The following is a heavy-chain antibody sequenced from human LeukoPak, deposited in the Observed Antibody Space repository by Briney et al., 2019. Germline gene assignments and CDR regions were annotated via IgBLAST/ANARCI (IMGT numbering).Heavy chain of an antibody. D-gene: IGHD5-24*01. J-gene: IGHJ4*02. V-gene: IGHV3-21*01. CDR1: GFTFSSYS. Sequence: PGGSLRLSCAASGFTFSSYSMNWVRQAQGKGLEWVSSTSSSSSYIYYADSVKGRFTISRDNAKNSLYLQMNSLRAEDTAVYYCARVYNGGPFDYWGQGTLVTVSS. CDR2: TSSSSSYI. CDR3: ARVYNGGPFDY.